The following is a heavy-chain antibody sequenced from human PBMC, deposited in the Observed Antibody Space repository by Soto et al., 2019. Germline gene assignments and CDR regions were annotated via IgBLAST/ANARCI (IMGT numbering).Heavy chain of an antibody. Sequence: GASVKVSCKASGYTFTSYYMHWVRQAPGQGLEWMGIINPSGGSTSYAQKFQGRVTMTRDTSTSTVYMELSSLRSEDTAVYYCARVSPQYYYIDGYYYGMDVWGQGTTVTVSS. D-gene: IGHD3-10*01. V-gene: IGHV1-46*01. CDR1: GYTFTSYY. CDR2: INPSGGST. CDR3: ARVSPQYYYIDGYYYGMDV. J-gene: IGHJ6*02.